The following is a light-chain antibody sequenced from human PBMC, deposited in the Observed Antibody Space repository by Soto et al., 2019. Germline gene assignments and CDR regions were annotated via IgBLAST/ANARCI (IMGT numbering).Light chain of an antibody. Sequence: EIVLTQSPATLSLSPGERATLSCRASQSVSSYLAWYQQKPGQAPRLLIYDAYNRATGIPARFSGSGSGTDFTLTISFLEPEDFAVYYCQQRSNWPPLFTFGPGTKVDIK. V-gene: IGKV3-11*01. CDR1: QSVSSY. CDR2: DAY. J-gene: IGKJ3*01. CDR3: QQRSNWPPLFT.